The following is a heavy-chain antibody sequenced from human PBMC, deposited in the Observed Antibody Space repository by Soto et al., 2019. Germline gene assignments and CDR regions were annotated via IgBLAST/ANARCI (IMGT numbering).Heavy chain of an antibody. J-gene: IGHJ4*02. Sequence: SETLSLTCAVHGGSFSDYYWSWIRQPPGKGLEWIGEINYSGRTNYNPSLKSRVTISVDTSKNQFSLKLNSVTAADTAVYYCASRHSSPYFDYWGQGTLVTVSS. CDR2: INYSGRT. D-gene: IGHD6-13*01. CDR3: ASRHSSPYFDY. CDR1: GGSFSDYY. V-gene: IGHV4-34*09.